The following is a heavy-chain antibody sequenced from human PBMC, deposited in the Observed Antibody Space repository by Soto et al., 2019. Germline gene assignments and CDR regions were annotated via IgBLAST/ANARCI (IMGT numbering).Heavy chain of an antibody. CDR3: ARDRYCSSTSCYGY. CDR1: GGTFSSYA. Sequence: ASVKVSCKASGGTFSSYAISWVRQAPGQGLEWMGGIIPIFGTANYAQKLQGRVTMTTDTSTSTAYMELRSLRSDDTAVYYCARDRYCSSTSCYGYWGQGTLVTVSS. D-gene: IGHD2-2*01. V-gene: IGHV1-69*05. CDR2: IIPIFGTA. J-gene: IGHJ4*02.